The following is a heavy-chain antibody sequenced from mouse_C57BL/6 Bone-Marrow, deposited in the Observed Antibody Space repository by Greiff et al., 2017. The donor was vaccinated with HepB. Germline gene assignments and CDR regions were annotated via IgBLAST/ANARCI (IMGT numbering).Heavy chain of an antibody. J-gene: IGHJ1*03. D-gene: IGHD1-1*01. CDR1: GYTFTSYW. Sequence: QVQLQQPGAELVKPGASVKLSCKASGYTFTSYWMHWVKQRPGQGLEWIGMIHPNSGSTNYNEKFKSKATLTVDKSSSTAYMQLSSLTSEDSAVYYCARYYYGSSWSYWYFDVWGTGTTVTVSS. CDR3: ARYYYGSSWSYWYFDV. V-gene: IGHV1-64*01. CDR2: IHPNSGST.